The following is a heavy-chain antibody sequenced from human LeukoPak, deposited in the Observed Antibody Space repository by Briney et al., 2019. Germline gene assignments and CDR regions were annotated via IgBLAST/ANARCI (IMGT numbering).Heavy chain of an antibody. J-gene: IGHJ6*03. Sequence: GGSLRLSCAASGFTFSSYWMSWVRQAPGKGLEWVANIKQDGSEKYYVDSVKGRFTISRDNAKNSLYLQMNSLRAEDTAVYYCARQFWSSYRSSYYMDVWGKGTTVTVSS. CDR2: IKQDGSEK. V-gene: IGHV3-7*01. CDR3: ARQFWSSYRSSYYMDV. CDR1: GFTFSSYW. D-gene: IGHD3-3*02.